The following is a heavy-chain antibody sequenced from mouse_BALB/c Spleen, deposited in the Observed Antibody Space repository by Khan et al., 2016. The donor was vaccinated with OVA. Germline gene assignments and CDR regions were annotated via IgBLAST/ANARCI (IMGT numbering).Heavy chain of an antibody. CDR3: TRSYDSYYFDY. CDR2: IYPGISDT. Sequence: EVQLQQSGTVLARPGASVKMSCKASGYSFTSYWMHWITQRPGQGLEWIGAIYPGISDTRYNQKFKGKAKLTAVTSASTAYMELSSLTNDDSAVYYCTRSYDSYYFDYWGQGTTLTVSS. CDR1: GYSFTSYW. V-gene: IGHV1-5*01. J-gene: IGHJ2*01. D-gene: IGHD2-4*01.